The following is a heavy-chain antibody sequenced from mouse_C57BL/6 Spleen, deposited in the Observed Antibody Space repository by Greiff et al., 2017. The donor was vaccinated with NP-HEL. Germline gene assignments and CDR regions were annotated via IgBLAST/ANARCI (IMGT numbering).Heavy chain of an antibody. CDR2: IHPNSGST. V-gene: IGHV1-64*01. J-gene: IGHJ3*01. CDR1: GYTFTSYW. Sequence: QVQLQQPGAELVKPGASVKLSYKASGYTFTSYWMHWVKQRPGQGLEWIGMIHPNSGSTNYNEKFKSKATLTVDKSSSTAYMQLSSLTSEDSAVYYCAREDYYGSRAYWGQGTLVTVSA. CDR3: AREDYYGSRAY. D-gene: IGHD1-1*01.